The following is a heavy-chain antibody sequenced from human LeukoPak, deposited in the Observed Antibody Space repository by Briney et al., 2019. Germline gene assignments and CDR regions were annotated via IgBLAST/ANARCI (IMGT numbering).Heavy chain of an antibody. J-gene: IGHJ5*02. V-gene: IGHV4-34*01. Sequence: PSETLSLTCAVYGGSFSGYYWSWIRQPPGKGLEWIGEINHSGSTDYNPSLKSRVTISVDTSKNQFSLKLSSVTAADTAVYYCARTKRGYCSGGSCYSRGWFDPWGQGTLVTVSS. D-gene: IGHD2-15*01. CDR1: GGSFSGYY. CDR3: ARTKRGYCSGGSCYSRGWFDP. CDR2: INHSGST.